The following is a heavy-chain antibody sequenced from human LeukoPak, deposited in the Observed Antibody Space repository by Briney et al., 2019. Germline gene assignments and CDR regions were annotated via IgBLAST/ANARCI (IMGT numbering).Heavy chain of an antibody. CDR3: ARGGGGGGYCSSTSCFRRAYYYYYMDV. CDR1: GYTFTSYY. D-gene: IGHD2-2*01. J-gene: IGHJ6*03. CDR2: INPSGGST. V-gene: IGHV1-46*01. Sequence: ASVKVSCKASGYTFTSYYMHWVRQAPGQGLEWMGIINPSGGSTSYAHKFQGRVTMTRDISKSTVYMELSSVRYEVKAVYYCARGGGGGGYCSSTSCFRRAYYYYYMDVWGKGTTVTISS.